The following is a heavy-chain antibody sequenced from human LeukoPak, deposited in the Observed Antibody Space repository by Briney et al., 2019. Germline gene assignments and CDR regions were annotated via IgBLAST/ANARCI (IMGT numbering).Heavy chain of an antibody. Sequence: ASVKVSCKTSGGTFSSYAISWVRQAPGQGLEWMGGIIPIFGTANYAQKFQGRVTITTDESTSTAYMELSSLRSEDTAVYYCARARDYGDYPLGYYYYYMDVWGKGTTVTVSS. CDR1: GGTFSSYA. CDR2: IIPIFGTA. V-gene: IGHV1-69*05. D-gene: IGHD4-17*01. J-gene: IGHJ6*03. CDR3: ARARDYGDYPLGYYYYYMDV.